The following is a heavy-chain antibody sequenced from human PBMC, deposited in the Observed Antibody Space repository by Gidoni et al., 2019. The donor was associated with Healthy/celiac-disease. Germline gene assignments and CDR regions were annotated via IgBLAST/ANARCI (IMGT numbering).Heavy chain of an antibody. D-gene: IGHD2-21*02. CDR2: IKQDGSEK. J-gene: IGHJ1*01. V-gene: IGHV3-7*04. CDR1: GFTFSIYW. CDR3: ARDRWGYCGGDCYSEYFQH. Sequence: EVQLVESGGGLVQPGGSLRLSCAASGFTFSIYWMSWVRQAQGKGLEWVANIKQDGSEKYYGDSVKGRFTISRDNAKNSLYLQMNSLRAEDTAVYYCARDRWGYCGGDCYSEYFQHWGQGTLVTVSS.